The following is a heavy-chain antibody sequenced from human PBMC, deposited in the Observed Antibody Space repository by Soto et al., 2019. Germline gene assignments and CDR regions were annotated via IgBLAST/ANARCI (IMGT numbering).Heavy chain of an antibody. CDR2: IYYSGST. Sequence: QLQLQESGPGLVKPSETLSLTCTVSGGSISSSSYYWGWIRQPPGKGLEWIGSIYYSGSTYYNPSLKSRVTISVDTSTNQFSLKLSSVTAADTAVYYCASLIRGYSYGWADYWGQGTLVTVSS. CDR3: ASLIRGYSYGWADY. CDR1: GGSISSSSYY. D-gene: IGHD5-18*01. V-gene: IGHV4-39*01. J-gene: IGHJ4*02.